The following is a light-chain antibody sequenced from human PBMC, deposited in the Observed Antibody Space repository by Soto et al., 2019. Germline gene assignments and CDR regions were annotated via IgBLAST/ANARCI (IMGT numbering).Light chain of an antibody. V-gene: IGKV3-20*01. CDR3: QQYVTSPLT. J-gene: IGKJ4*01. CDR1: QSISSY. Sequence: EIVLTQSPGTLSLSPGKRATLSCRASQSISSYLAWYQQKPGQAPRLLIYGVSSRATGIPDRFSGSGSGTDFTITISRLEPEDFAVYYCQQYVTSPLTFGGGTKVDIK. CDR2: GVS.